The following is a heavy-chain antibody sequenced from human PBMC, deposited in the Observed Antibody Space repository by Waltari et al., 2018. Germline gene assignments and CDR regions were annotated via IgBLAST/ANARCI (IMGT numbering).Heavy chain of an antibody. CDR3: ASHPLGVYYFDY. D-gene: IGHD2-21*01. CDR2: IIPIFGTA. J-gene: IGHJ4*02. CDR1: AGTFSSYA. Sequence: QVQLVQSGAEVKKPRSSVKAPCKASAGTFSSYAISWVRQAPGQGLEWMGGIIPIFGTANYAQKFQGRVTITADKSTSTAYMELSSLRSEDTAVYYCASHPLGVYYFDYWGQGTLVTVSS. V-gene: IGHV1-69*14.